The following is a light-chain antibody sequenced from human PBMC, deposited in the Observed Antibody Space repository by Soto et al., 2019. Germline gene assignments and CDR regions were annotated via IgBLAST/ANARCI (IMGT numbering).Light chain of an antibody. J-gene: IGKJ1*01. V-gene: IGKV3-20*01. CDR3: QPYSFLPRT. CDR2: GAS. CDR1: QNVLSNY. Sequence: LSQSPGTLSLAPGERAALSCWARQNVLSNYLAWYLQKPGQAPMLLIYGASTRATGIPDRSGGSGSGTELTLTISRLEPEDFAVYYCQPYSFLPRTFGQGTSVDIK.